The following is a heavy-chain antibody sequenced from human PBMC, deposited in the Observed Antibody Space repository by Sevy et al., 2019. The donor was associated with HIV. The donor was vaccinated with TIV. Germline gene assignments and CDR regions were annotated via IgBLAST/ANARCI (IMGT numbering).Heavy chain of an antibody. CDR1: GYTFTGYY. D-gene: IGHD2-15*01. CDR2: INPNSGGT. V-gene: IGHV1-2*02. Sequence: ASVKVSCKASGYTFTGYYVHWVRQAPGQGLEWMGWINPNSGGTNYALKFQGRVTMTRDTSISTAYMELSRLGSDDTAVYYCASDYCSGGTCYLTLFDYWGQGTLVTVSS. CDR3: ASDYCSGGTCYLTLFDY. J-gene: IGHJ4*02.